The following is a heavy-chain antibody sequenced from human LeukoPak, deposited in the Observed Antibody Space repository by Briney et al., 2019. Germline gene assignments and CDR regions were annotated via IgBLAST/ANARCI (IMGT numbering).Heavy chain of an antibody. V-gene: IGHV4-31*02. J-gene: IGHJ4*02. Sequence: LRLSCAASGFTVSSNYMSWVRQYPGKGREWIGDIYYSGSTNYNPSLKSRVTMSVDTSKNQFSLKLSSVTAADAATYYCARVGAGGDYFDYWGQGTLVTVSS. CDR1: GFTVSSNY. CDR3: ARVGAGGDYFDY. CDR2: IYYSGST.